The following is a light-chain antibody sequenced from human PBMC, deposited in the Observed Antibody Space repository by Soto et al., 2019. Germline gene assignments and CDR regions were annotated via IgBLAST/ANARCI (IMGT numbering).Light chain of an antibody. Sequence: EIVLTQSPGTLSLSPGERATLSCRASQSVSSSSLAWYPQKPGQAPRLLIYGASSRATGIPDRFSGSGSGTDFTLTISRLEPEDFAVFFCQQYGSSLPITFGQGTRLEIK. J-gene: IGKJ5*01. CDR3: QQYGSSLPIT. CDR1: QSVSSSS. CDR2: GAS. V-gene: IGKV3-20*01.